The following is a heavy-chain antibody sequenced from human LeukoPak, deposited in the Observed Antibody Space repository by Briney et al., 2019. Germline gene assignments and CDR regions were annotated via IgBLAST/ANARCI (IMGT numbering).Heavy chain of an antibody. Sequence: GGSLRLSCAASGFTFSSYEINWVRQAPGKGLEWVSYISSSGSTMYYADSVKGRFTISRDNAKNSLYLQMDSLRAEDTAVYFCAREELEGDGYNWKVQHGVAFDIWGQGTMVTVSS. V-gene: IGHV3-48*03. CDR1: GFTFSSYE. CDR2: ISSSGSTM. J-gene: IGHJ3*02. D-gene: IGHD5-24*01. CDR3: AREELEGDGYNWKVQHGVAFDI.